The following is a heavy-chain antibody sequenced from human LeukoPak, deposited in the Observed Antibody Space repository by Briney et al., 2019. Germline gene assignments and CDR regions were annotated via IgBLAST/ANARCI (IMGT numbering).Heavy chain of an antibody. CDR1: GFTFSSYA. CDR2: IRGSGDRT. D-gene: IGHD3-10*01. CDR3: AKGMVRGVILKGFDY. V-gene: IGHV3-23*01. J-gene: IGHJ4*02. Sequence: GGSLRLSCAASGFTFSSYAMSWVRQAPGKGLEWVSAIRGSGDRTHYADSVKGRFTISRDNSKNTLYLQMNSLRAEDTAVYYCAKGMVRGVILKGFDYWGQGTLVTVSS.